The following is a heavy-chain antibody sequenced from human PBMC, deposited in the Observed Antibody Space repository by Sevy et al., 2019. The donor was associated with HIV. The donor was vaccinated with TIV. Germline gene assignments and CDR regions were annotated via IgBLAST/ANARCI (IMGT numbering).Heavy chain of an antibody. Sequence: GGSLRLSCATSGFTFSSYWMHWVRQAPGKGLVWVSRINSDGSSTSYADSVKGRFTISRDNATNTLYLQMNSLRAEDTAVYYCARDGGWFGFPDYWGQGTLVTVSS. V-gene: IGHV3-74*01. CDR2: INSDGSST. D-gene: IGHD3-10*01. J-gene: IGHJ4*02. CDR1: GFTFSSYW. CDR3: ARDGGWFGFPDY.